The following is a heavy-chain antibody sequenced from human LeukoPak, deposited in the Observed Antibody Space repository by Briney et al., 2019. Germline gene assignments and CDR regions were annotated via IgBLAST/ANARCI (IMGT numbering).Heavy chain of an antibody. D-gene: IGHD7-27*01. Sequence: GGSLRLSCAASGFTFSSYGMHWVRQAPGKGLEWVAFIRFDGSNKYYADSVKGRFTISRDDSKNTLYLQMNSLRAEDTAVYYCARGLELGPNYYYYYMDVWGKGTTVTVSS. CDR3: ARGLELGPNYYYYYMDV. V-gene: IGHV3-30*02. CDR2: IRFDGSNK. J-gene: IGHJ6*03. CDR1: GFTFSSYG.